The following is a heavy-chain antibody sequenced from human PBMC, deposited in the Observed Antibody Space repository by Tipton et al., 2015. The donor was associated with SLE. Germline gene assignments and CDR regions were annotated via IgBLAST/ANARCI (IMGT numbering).Heavy chain of an antibody. V-gene: IGHV4-34*01. D-gene: IGHD5-18*01. CDR1: GGSFSGYY. Sequence: TLSLTCAVYGGSFSGYYWSWIRQPPGKGLEWIGEINHSGSTNYNPSLKSRVTISVDTSKNQFSLKLSSVTAADTAVYYCARHGYEEYFDYWGQGTLVTVSS. CDR2: INHSGST. CDR3: ARHGYEEYFDY. J-gene: IGHJ4*02.